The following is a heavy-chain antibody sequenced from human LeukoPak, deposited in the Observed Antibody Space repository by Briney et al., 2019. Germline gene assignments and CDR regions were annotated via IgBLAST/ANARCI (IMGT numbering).Heavy chain of an antibody. Sequence: SETLSLTCTVSGGSISSSSYYWGWIRQPPGKGLEWIGSIYYSGSTYYNPSLKSRVTISVDTSKNQFSLKLSSVTAADTAMYYCARQLAGIDPYYFDYWGQGTLVTVSS. D-gene: IGHD6-19*01. CDR1: GGSISSSSYY. CDR2: IYYSGST. CDR3: ARQLAGIDPYYFDY. V-gene: IGHV4-39*01. J-gene: IGHJ4*02.